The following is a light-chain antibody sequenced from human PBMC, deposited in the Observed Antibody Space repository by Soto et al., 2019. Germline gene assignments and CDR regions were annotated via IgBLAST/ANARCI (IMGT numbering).Light chain of an antibody. CDR2: DAS. V-gene: IGKV3-11*01. CDR3: QQRSNWPPIT. J-gene: IGKJ5*01. Sequence: EIMMTQSPAILSVSPGERATLSCRASQSVSSNLAWYQQKPGQAPRLLIYDASNRATGIPARFSGSGSGTDFTLTISSLEPEDFAVYYCQQRSNWPPITFGQGTRLEIK. CDR1: QSVSSN.